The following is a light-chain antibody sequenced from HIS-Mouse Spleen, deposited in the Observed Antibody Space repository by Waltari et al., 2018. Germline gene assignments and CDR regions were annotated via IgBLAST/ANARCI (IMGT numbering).Light chain of an antibody. CDR1: ALPKKY. V-gene: IGLV3-10*01. CDR2: EDS. J-gene: IGLJ2*01. Sequence: SYELTQPPSVSVSPGQTARINCSGDALPKKYAYWYKQKSGQAPVLVIYEDSKRPAGIPERFSGSSSGTMATLTISGAQVEDEADYYCYSTDSSGNHRVFGGGTKLTVL. CDR3: YSTDSSGNHRV.